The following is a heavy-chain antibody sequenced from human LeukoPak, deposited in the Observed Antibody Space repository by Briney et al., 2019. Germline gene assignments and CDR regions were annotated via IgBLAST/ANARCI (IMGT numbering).Heavy chain of an antibody. CDR1: DGSFSGYY. Sequence: PSETLSLTCAVYDGSFSGYYWSWIRQPPGKGLEWIGEINQSGSTNYNPSLKSRVTISVDTSKNQFSLKLSSVTAADTAVYYCARVRADYYDSSGCIDYWGQGTLVTVSS. J-gene: IGHJ4*02. D-gene: IGHD3-22*01. CDR3: ARVRADYYDSSGCIDY. V-gene: IGHV4-34*01. CDR2: INQSGST.